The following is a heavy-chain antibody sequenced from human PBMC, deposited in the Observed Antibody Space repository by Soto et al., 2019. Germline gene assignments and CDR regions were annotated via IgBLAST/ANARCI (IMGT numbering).Heavy chain of an antibody. D-gene: IGHD2-2*01. Sequence: ASVKVSCKAYGYTFTSYYMHWLRQAPGQGLEWMGIINPSGGSTSYAQKFQGRVTMTRDKSTSTAYMELSSLRSEDTAVYYCARIRNRAGRVLGYCSSTSCPQVNYGMDVWGQGTTITVSS. CDR1: GYTFTSYY. CDR2: INPSGGST. V-gene: IGHV1-46*01. J-gene: IGHJ6*02. CDR3: ARIRNRAGRVLGYCSSTSCPQVNYGMDV.